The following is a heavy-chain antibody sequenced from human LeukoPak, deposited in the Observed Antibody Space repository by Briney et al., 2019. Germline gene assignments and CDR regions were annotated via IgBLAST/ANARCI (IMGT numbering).Heavy chain of an antibody. CDR2: INHSGST. Sequence: PSETLSLTCAVYGGSFSGYYWSWIRQPPGKGLEWIGEINHSGSTNYNPSLKSRVTISVDTSKNQFSLKLSSVTAADKAVYYCARARAHLKYYYDNSGYYYFDYWGQGTLVTVSS. D-gene: IGHD3-22*01. CDR3: ARARAHLKYYYDNSGYYYFDY. CDR1: GGSFSGYY. V-gene: IGHV4-34*01. J-gene: IGHJ4*02.